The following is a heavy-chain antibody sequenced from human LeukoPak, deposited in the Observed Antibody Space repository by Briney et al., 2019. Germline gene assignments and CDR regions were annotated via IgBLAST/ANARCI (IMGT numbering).Heavy chain of an antibody. CDR1: GFTFSSYS. J-gene: IGHJ4*02. D-gene: IGHD2-21*02. Sequence: PGGSLRLSCAASGFTFSSYSMNWVRQAPGKGQEWVSSISGSSSYIFYADSVKGRFTISRDNAKNSLYLQVNSLRADDTAVYYCARDYLYCGGDCFVDYWGQGALVTVSS. V-gene: IGHV3-21*01. CDR3: ARDYLYCGGDCFVDY. CDR2: ISGSSSYI.